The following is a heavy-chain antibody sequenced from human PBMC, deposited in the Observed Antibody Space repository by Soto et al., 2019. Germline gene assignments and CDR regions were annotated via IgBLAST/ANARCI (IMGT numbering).Heavy chain of an antibody. V-gene: IGHV4-39*01. CDR2: IYYSGST. Sequence: SETLSLTCTVSGGSISSSSYYWGWIRQPPGKGLEWIGSIYYSGSTYYNPSLKSRVTISVDTSKNQFSLKLSSVTAADTAVYYCARYPIAAAQFDYWGQGTLVTVSS. CDR1: GGSISSSSYY. J-gene: IGHJ4*02. CDR3: ARYPIAAAQFDY. D-gene: IGHD6-13*01.